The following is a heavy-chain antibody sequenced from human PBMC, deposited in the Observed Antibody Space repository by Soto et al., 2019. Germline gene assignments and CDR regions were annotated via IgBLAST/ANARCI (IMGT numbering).Heavy chain of an antibody. Sequence: GGSLRLSCAASGFTFSSYDMHWVRQATGKGLEWVSAIGTAGDTYYPGSVKGRLTISRENAKNSLYLQMNSLRAGDTAVYYCARSYSSSWYSHYYYGMDVWGQGTTVTVSS. V-gene: IGHV3-13*01. CDR3: ARSYSSSWYSHYYYGMDV. J-gene: IGHJ6*02. CDR1: GFTFSSYD. CDR2: IGTAGDT. D-gene: IGHD6-13*01.